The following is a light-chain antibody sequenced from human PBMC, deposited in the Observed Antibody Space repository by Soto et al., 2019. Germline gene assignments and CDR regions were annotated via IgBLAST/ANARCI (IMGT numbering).Light chain of an antibody. CDR3: QHDGDWPLT. J-gene: IGKJ4*01. Sequence: EIVVPQSPATLSVSPGERATLSCRASHSVGNNFAWYQHKPGQAPRLLIFATSTRAAGVPARFSGSGSWTEFTLTISSLQSESCAVYDCQHDGDWPLTFGGGAQVE. V-gene: IGKV3-15*01. CDR1: HSVGNN. CDR2: ATS.